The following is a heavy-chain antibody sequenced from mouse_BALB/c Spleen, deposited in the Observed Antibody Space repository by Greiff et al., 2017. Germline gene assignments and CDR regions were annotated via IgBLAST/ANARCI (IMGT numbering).Heavy chain of an antibody. J-gene: IGHJ1*01. CDR1: GFTFSSFG. V-gene: IGHV5-17*02. CDR3: ARSVYYDYNWYFDV. D-gene: IGHD2-4*01. CDR2: ISSGSSTI. Sequence: EVKVVESGGGLVQPGGSRKLSCAASGFTFSSFGMHWVRQAPEKGLEWVAYISSGSSTIYYADTVKGRFTISRDNPKNTLFLQMTSLRSEDTAMYYCARSVYYDYNWYFDVWGAGTTVTVSS.